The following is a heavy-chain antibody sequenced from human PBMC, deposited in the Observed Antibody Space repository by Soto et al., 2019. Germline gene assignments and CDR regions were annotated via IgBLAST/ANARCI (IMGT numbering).Heavy chain of an antibody. CDR2: IYYSGST. J-gene: IGHJ5*02. Sequence: QVQLQESGPGLVKPSQSLALTCTVSGCSISSGGYYWSWIRQRPGTVLERIGDIYYSGSTYYNPSLKSRVTISVDTSKNQFSLKLSSVTAADTAVYYCARDLSQWLRLDGVWFDPCGQGTLVTVSS. CDR3: ARDLSQWLRLDGVWFDP. D-gene: IGHD5-12*01. V-gene: IGHV4-31*03. CDR1: GCSISSGGYY.